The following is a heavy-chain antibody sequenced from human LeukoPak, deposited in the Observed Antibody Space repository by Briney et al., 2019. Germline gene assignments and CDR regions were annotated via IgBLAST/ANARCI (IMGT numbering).Heavy chain of an antibody. CDR1: GGSISSYY. CDR3: AKRPRQLYDSSGYYDY. Sequence: PSETLSLTCTVSGGSISSYYWSWIRQPPGKGLEWIGCIYYSGSTNYNPSLKSRVTISVDTSKNQFSLKLSSVTAADTAVYYCAKRPRQLYDSSGYYDYWGQGTLVTVSS. J-gene: IGHJ4*02. CDR2: IYYSGST. D-gene: IGHD3-22*01. V-gene: IGHV4-59*08.